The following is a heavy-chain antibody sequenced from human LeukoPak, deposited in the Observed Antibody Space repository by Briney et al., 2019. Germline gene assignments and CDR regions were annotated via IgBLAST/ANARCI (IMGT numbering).Heavy chain of an antibody. V-gene: IGHV1-3*01. Sequence: ASVKVSCKASGYTFTSYAMHWVRQAPGQRLEWMGWINAGNGNTKYSQKFQGRVTITRDTSASTAYMELSSLRSEDTAVYYCARDGYGDYVWSLFDYWGQGTLVTVSS. CDR2: INAGNGNT. CDR1: GYTFTSYA. CDR3: ARDGYGDYVWSLFDY. D-gene: IGHD4-17*01. J-gene: IGHJ4*02.